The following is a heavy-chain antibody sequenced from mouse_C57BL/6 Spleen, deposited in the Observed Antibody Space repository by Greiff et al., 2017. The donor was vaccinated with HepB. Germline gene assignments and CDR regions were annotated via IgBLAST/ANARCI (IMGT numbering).Heavy chain of an antibody. V-gene: IGHV3-6*01. Sequence: EVKLMESGPGLVKPSQSLSLTCSVTGYSITSGYYWNWIRQFPGNKLEWMGYISYDGSNNYNPSLKNRISITRDTSKNQFFLKLNSVTTEDTATYYCARDDYHGMDYWGQGTSVTVSS. J-gene: IGHJ4*01. CDR1: GYSITSGYY. D-gene: IGHD1-1*01. CDR3: ARDDYHGMDY. CDR2: ISYDGSN.